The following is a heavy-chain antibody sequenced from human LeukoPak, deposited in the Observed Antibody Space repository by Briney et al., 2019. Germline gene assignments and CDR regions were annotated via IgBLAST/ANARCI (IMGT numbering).Heavy chain of an antibody. CDR3: ARAYSAYDSFDY. CDR2: IYHSGST. J-gene: IGHJ4*02. D-gene: IGHD5-12*01. V-gene: IGHV4-38-2*02. Sequence: SETLSLTCTVSGYSISSAYYWGWIRPPPGKGLEWIGSIYHSGSTYYNPSLRSRVTISLDTSKNQFFLKVSSVTAADTAVYYCARAYSAYDSFDYWGQGTLVTVSS. CDR1: GYSISSAYY.